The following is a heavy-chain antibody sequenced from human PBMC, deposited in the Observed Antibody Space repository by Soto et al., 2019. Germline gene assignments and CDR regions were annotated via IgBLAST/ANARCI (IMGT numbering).Heavy chain of an antibody. CDR3: ARHINYDFWSGYNYYGMDV. CDR2: IDPSDSYT. D-gene: IGHD3-3*01. J-gene: IGHJ6*02. Sequence: GESLKISCKGSGYSFTSYWISWVRQMPGKGLEWMGRIDPSDSYTNYSPSFQGHVTISADKSISTAYLQWSSLKASDTAMYYCARHINYDFWSGYNYYGMDVWGQGTTVTVSS. V-gene: IGHV5-10-1*01. CDR1: GYSFTSYW.